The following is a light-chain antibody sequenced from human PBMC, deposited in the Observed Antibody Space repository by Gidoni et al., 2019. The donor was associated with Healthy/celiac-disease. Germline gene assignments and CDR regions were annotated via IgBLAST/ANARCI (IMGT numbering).Light chain of an antibody. CDR3: AAWDDSLSGLYV. J-gene: IGLJ1*01. Sequence: QSVLTQPPSASGTPAQRVTISCSGSRSNIGRNYVYWYKELPGTAPKLLIYSNNQRPSGVPDRFSGSKSGTSASLAISGLRSEDEADYYCAAWDDSLSGLYVFGTGTKVTVL. CDR2: SNN. CDR1: RSNIGRNY. V-gene: IGLV1-47*02.